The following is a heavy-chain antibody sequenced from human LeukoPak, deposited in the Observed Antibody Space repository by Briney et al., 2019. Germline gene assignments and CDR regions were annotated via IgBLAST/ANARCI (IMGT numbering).Heavy chain of an antibody. V-gene: IGHV3-23*01. J-gene: IGHJ4*02. CDR1: GFTFSTYA. CDR2: IGGSGGTT. Sequence: PGGSLRLSCAASGFTFSTYAMTWVRQAPGKGLEWVSTIGGSGGTTSYADSVKGRFTISRDNSKNTLYLQMDNLRAEDTAVYYCAKDRRGNWNYVGHFDHWGQGTLVTVSS. D-gene: IGHD1-7*01. CDR3: AKDRRGNWNYVGHFDH.